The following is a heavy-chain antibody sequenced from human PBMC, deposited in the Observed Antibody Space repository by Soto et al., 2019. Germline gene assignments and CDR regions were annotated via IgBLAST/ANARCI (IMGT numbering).Heavy chain of an antibody. J-gene: IGHJ4*02. CDR1: GFTFSTYA. D-gene: IGHD4-17*01. Sequence: PGGSLRLSCAASGFTFSTYAMNWVRQAPGKRLEWVSSITGGGTDTYYADSVKGRFTISRDNAKNSVYLQMNTLRVADTGVYYCARVRLDYGSKPYFFDNWGQGTPVTVSS. CDR2: ITGGGTDT. CDR3: ARVRLDYGSKPYFFDN. V-gene: IGHV3-23*01.